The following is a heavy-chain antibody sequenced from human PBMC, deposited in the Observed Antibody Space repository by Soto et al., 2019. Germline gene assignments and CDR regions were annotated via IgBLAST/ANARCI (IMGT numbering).Heavy chain of an antibody. CDR1: GFSLSTRGVG. CDR2: IYWNDDR. V-gene: IGHV2-5*01. J-gene: IGHJ4*02. CDR3: AHSPGYNCIWGNYIGDY. Sequence: SGPTLVNPTQTLTLTCTFSGFSLSTRGVGVGWIRQPPGKALEWLALIYWNDDRRYSPSLKSRLTITKDTSKNQVVLTMTNMEPEDTATYYCAHSPGYNCIWGNYIGDYWGQGILVTVSS. D-gene: IGHD3-16*01.